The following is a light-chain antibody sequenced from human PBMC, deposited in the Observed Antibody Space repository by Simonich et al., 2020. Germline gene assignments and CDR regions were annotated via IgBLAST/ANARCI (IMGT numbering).Light chain of an antibody. CDR3: QQYNNWPRT. CDR2: GAS. Sequence: EIVMTQSPATLSVSPGERATLSCRASQSVSSNLAGDQQKPGQAPRLLIYGASTRATGIPARFSGSGSGTEFTLTISSMQSEDFAVYYCQQYNNWPRTFGQGTKVEIK. CDR1: QSVSSN. V-gene: IGKV3-15*01. J-gene: IGKJ1*01.